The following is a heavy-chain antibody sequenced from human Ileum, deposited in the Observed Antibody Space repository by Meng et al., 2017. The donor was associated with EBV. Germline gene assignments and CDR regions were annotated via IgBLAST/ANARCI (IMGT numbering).Heavy chain of an antibody. CDR1: GGSSTSSSYY. D-gene: IGHD2-21*02. CDR3: ARRDTAWFDP. J-gene: IGHJ5*02. CDR2: IDHTGST. V-gene: IGHV4-39*01. Sequence: LHLQESDPGLCRPSEPLCLTRIVSGGSSTSSSYYWGWIRQPPGKGLEWIATIDHTGSTYYNPSLKSRVTISVDTSKNEFSLKVTSVTAADTALYYCARRDTAWFDPWGRGTLVTVSS.